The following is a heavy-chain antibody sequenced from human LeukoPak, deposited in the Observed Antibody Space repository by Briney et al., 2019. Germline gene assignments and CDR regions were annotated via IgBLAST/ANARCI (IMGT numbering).Heavy chain of an antibody. Sequence: GGSLTLSCAASGFTFSSYAMHWVRQAPGKGLEWVAVISYDGSNQYYLDPVKGRFTISRDNSKNTLYLQMNSLRAEDTAVYYCARRMAVYSGYGSGGYYYYYYMDVWGKGTTVTVSS. D-gene: IGHD5-12*01. V-gene: IGHV3-30*04. J-gene: IGHJ6*03. CDR3: ARRMAVYSGYGSGGYYYYYYMDV. CDR1: GFTFSSYA. CDR2: ISYDGSNQ.